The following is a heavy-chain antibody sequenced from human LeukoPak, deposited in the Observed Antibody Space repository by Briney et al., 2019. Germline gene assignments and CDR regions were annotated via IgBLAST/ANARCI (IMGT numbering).Heavy chain of an antibody. D-gene: IGHD3-9*01. Sequence: PSETLSLTCTVSGGSISGYYWSWVRQPPLKGLEWIGYIYSSGITRYSPSLKSRLTISVDTSKNQLSLRLSSVTAADTALYYRARLATDYDILTGSDYWGQGTLVTVSS. CDR1: GGSISGYY. CDR3: ARLATDYDILTGSDY. J-gene: IGHJ4*02. V-gene: IGHV4-4*08. CDR2: IYSSGIT.